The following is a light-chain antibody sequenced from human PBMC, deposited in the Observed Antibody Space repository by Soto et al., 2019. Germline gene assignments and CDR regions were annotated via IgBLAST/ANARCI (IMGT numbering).Light chain of an antibody. CDR2: DAS. V-gene: IGKV1-5*01. Sequence: DIQLTQSPSFLSASVGERVTITCLASQSISSWLAWYQQKPGKAPKLLIYDASSLESGVPSRFSGSGSETEFAITISSLQPDDFSTYYCQQYNSYWLTFGGGTRLEIK. CDR3: QQYNSYWLT. J-gene: IGKJ5*01. CDR1: QSISSW.